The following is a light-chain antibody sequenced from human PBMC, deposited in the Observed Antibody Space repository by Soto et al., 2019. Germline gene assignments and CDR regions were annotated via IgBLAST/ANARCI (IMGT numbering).Light chain of an antibody. CDR1: QSLVYNDGNTY. CDR2: EVS. J-gene: IGKJ1*01. V-gene: IGKV2D-30*01. CDR3: MQGTHWLGT. Sequence: DDVRTQSPLSLPVTLGQPASISCRSSQSLVYNDGNTYLDWFQQRPGQSPRRLIYEVSNWDAGVPDRFSGSGSGTDFTLKISRVEAGDVGVYYCMQGTHWLGTFGQGTKVEIK.